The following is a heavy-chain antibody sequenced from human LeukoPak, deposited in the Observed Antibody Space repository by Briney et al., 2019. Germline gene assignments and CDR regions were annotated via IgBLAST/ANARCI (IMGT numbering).Heavy chain of an antibody. CDR2: ISGSGGST. Sequence: PGGSLRLSCAASGFTFSSYAMSWVRQAPGKGLEWVSAISGSGGSTYYADSVKGRFTISRDNSKNTLYLQMNSLRAEDTAVYYCAKGTGHRGRSSRPYFDYWGQGTLVTVSP. D-gene: IGHD3-10*01. J-gene: IGHJ4*02. V-gene: IGHV3-23*01. CDR1: GFTFSSYA. CDR3: AKGTGHRGRSSRPYFDY.